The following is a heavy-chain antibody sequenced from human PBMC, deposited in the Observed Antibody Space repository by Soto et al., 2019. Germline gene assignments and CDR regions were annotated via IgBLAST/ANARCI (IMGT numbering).Heavy chain of an antibody. CDR2: ISSSSSYT. CDR3: ARDRYYGSGSSTPYYYYGMDV. V-gene: IGHV3-11*05. Sequence: LRLSCAASGFTFSDYYMSWIRQAPGKGLEWVSYISSSSSYTNYADSVKGRFTISRDNAKNSLYLQMNSLRAEDTAVYYCARDRYYGSGSSTPYYYYGMDVWGQGTTVTVSS. J-gene: IGHJ6*02. CDR1: GFTFSDYY. D-gene: IGHD3-10*01.